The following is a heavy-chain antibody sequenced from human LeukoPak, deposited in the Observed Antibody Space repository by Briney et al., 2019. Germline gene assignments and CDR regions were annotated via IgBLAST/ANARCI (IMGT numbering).Heavy chain of an antibody. J-gene: IGHJ6*02. V-gene: IGHV4-31*03. D-gene: IGHD2-2*02. CDR2: IYYSGST. CDR1: GGSISSGVYY. CDR3: ARVCSTSCYINDLEFMDV. Sequence: PSQTLSLTCTVSGGSISSGVYYWSWIRQHPGKGLEWIGYIYYSGSTYYNPSLKSRVTISVDTSKNQFSLKLSSVTAADTAVYYCARVCSTSCYINDLEFMDVWGQGTTVTVSS.